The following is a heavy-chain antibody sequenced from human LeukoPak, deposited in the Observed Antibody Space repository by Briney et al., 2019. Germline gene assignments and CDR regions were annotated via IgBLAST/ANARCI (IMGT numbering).Heavy chain of an antibody. D-gene: IGHD3-10*01. CDR3: ARNTPDFGTHQRFDP. V-gene: IGHV6-1*01. CDR2: TYYRSKWYN. J-gene: IGHJ5*02. Sequence: SQTLSLTCAISGDSVSSNSASWNWIRQSPSRGLEWLGRTYYRSKWYNDYAVSVKGRITINPDTSKNQFSPQLNSLTPEDTAVYYCARNTPDFGTHQRFDPWGQGTLVTVSS. CDR1: GDSVSSNSAS.